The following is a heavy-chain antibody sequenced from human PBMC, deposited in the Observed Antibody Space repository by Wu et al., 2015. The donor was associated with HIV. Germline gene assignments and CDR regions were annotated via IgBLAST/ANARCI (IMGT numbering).Heavy chain of an antibody. CDR3: AITTVTTAVFDY. CDR1: GYTFILYY. CDR2: INPKTGDT. Sequence: QVQLVQSGTEVKKPGASVNVSCKTSGYTFILYYIHYVRQAPGQGLEWVGWINPKTGDTNYGQKFQGRVTLTMDTSISTAYMEMSRLRYDDTAVYYCAITTVTTAVFDYVGPGNAGHRLL. J-gene: IGHJ4*02. V-gene: IGHV1-2*02. D-gene: IGHD4-17*01.